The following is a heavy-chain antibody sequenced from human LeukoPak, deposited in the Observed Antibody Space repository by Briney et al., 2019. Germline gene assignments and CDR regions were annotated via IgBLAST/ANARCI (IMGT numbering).Heavy chain of an antibody. Sequence: GGSLRLSCAASGFTFSSYWMSWVRQAPGKGLEWVASIKQDGSEKYYVDSVKGRFTISRDNAKNSLYLQMNSLRAEDTAVYYCARETYYYDSSGYSDYWGQGTLVTVSS. V-gene: IGHV3-7*01. D-gene: IGHD3-22*01. J-gene: IGHJ4*02. CDR1: GFTFSSYW. CDR2: IKQDGSEK. CDR3: ARETYYYDSSGYSDY.